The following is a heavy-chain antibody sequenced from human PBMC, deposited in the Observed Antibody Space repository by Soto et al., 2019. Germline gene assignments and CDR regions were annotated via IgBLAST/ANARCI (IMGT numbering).Heavy chain of an antibody. Sequence: QVQLQESGPGLVKPSQTLSLTCTVSGASITTGGYYWGWIRQHPGKGLEWIGYIYYSGATTYDPSLKSLVIISSDTSKNQFSLNLSSVTAADTAIYYCASGYSSGYVGNWFDPWGQGTLVTVSS. CDR1: GASITTGGYY. CDR3: ASGYSSGYVGNWFDP. V-gene: IGHV4-31*01. D-gene: IGHD3-22*01. J-gene: IGHJ5*02. CDR2: IYYSGAT.